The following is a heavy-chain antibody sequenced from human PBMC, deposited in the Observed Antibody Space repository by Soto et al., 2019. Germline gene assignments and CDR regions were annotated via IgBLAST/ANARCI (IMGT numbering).Heavy chain of an antibody. Sequence: QVQLVQSGAEVKKPGSSVKVSCKASGGTFSSSAISWVRQAPGQGLEWVGGIIPNFGTANYAQKFKGRVTITAEESTSTAYMELSSLSSEDTAVYYSARESRYCSGGTCYFLPGIDYWGQGTLVTVSS. CDR2: IIPNFGTA. V-gene: IGHV1-69*12. CDR3: ARESRYCSGGTCYFLPGIDY. D-gene: IGHD2-15*01. J-gene: IGHJ4*02. CDR1: GGTFSSSA.